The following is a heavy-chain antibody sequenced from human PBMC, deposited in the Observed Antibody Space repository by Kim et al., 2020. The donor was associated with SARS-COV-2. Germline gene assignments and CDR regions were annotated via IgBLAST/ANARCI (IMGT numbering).Heavy chain of an antibody. J-gene: IGHJ4*02. CDR2: INPSGGST. D-gene: IGHD3-22*01. V-gene: IGHV1-46*01. CDR3: ARALFTMIVVVPPGDY. Sequence: ASVKVSCKASGYTFTSYYMHWVRQAPGQGLEWMGIINPSGGSTSYAQKFQGRVTMTRDTSTSTVYMELSSLRSEDTAVYYCARALFTMIVVVPPGDYWGQGTLVTVSS. CDR1: GYTFTSYY.